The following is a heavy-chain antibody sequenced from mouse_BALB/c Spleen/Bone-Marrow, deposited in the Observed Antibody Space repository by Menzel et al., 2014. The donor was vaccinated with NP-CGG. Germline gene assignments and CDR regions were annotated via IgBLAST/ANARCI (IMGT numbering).Heavy chain of an antibody. CDR1: GFTFSSYY. CDR3: ARRGISTSEGVGAMDY. CDR2: INSNGDNT. D-gene: IGHD1-1*01. Sequence: EVQLQQSGGGLVKLGGSLKLSCAASGFTFSSYYMSWVRQTPEKRLELVAAINSNGDNTYYPDTVKGRFTISRDNAKNTLYLQMSSPKSEDTALYYCARRGISTSEGVGAMDYWGQGTSVTVSS. V-gene: IGHV5-6-2*01. J-gene: IGHJ4*01.